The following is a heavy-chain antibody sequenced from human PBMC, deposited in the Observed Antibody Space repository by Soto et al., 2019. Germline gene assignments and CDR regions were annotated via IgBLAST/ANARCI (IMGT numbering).Heavy chain of an antibody. Sequence: RLCCAASGVTFSSYAMSWVRQAPGKGLEWVSAISGSGGITYYADSVKGRSTIYRDNSKKTLYLQMNSLRAEDTAVYYCAKTRLPHYYYGMYXWGQGTTVTVS. D-gene: IGHD6-25*01. J-gene: IGHJ6*02. CDR3: AKTRLPHYYYGMYX. CDR2: ISGSGGIT. V-gene: IGHV3-23*01. CDR1: GVTFSSYA.